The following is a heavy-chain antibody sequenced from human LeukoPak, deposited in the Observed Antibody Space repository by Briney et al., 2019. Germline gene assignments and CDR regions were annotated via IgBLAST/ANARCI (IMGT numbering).Heavy chain of an antibody. CDR1: GGTFSSYA. Sequence: SVKVSCKASGGTFSSYAISWVRQAPGQGLEWMGGIIPIFGTANYAQKFQGRVTITADESTSTAYLQWSSLKASDTAMYYCARLTSIAAAGMYWGQGTLVTVSS. CDR2: IIPIFGTA. J-gene: IGHJ4*02. CDR3: ARLTSIAAAGMY. V-gene: IGHV1-69*13. D-gene: IGHD6-13*01.